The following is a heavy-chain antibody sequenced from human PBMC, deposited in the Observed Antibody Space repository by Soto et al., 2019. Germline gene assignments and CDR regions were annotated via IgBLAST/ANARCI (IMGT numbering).Heavy chain of an antibody. CDR1: GYDFPAYS. CDR2: MNPINGAT. Sequence: SLKVSCNASGYDFPAYSINSVRQASGQGLEWMGWMNPINGATGTARRFQGRVSLSRNTATGTAYLELTSLRSDDTAVYYCGRGPSPRAPAGGTPYYYAMDVWGQGTTVTVSS. CDR3: GRGPSPRAPAGGTPYYYAMDV. V-gene: IGHV1-8*02. J-gene: IGHJ6*02. D-gene: IGHD6-13*01.